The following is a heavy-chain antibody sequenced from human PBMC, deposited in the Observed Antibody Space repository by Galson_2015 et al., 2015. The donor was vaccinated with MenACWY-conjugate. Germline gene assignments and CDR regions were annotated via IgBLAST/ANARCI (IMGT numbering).Heavy chain of an antibody. Sequence: LRLSCAASGFTFSTYWMHWVRQAPGKGLVWVSRINSDGRSTSYADSVKGRFTISRDNAKNTLYLQMNSLRAEDTAVYYCARLGGNYRTTSHFDYWGQGTLVTASS. J-gene: IGHJ4*02. V-gene: IGHV3-74*01. D-gene: IGHD1-26*01. CDR1: GFTFSTYW. CDR2: INSDGRST. CDR3: ARLGGNYRTTSHFDY.